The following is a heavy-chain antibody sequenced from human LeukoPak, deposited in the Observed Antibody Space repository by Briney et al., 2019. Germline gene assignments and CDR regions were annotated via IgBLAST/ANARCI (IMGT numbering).Heavy chain of an antibody. D-gene: IGHD1-1*01. V-gene: IGHV4-34*01. CDR1: GGSFTTYY. CDR2: MNLRGTT. Sequence: SETLSLTCAVYGGSFTTYYGTWLRQPPGKGLEGIGEMNLRGTTNYNPSLKRRVTISLDTSKNQFSLKLTSVTAADTAVYYCVGTKYNDSPVLSNWGQGSLVTVSS. J-gene: IGHJ4*02. CDR3: VGTKYNDSPVLSN.